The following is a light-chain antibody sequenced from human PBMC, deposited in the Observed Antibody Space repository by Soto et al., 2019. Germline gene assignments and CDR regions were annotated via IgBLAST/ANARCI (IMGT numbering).Light chain of an antibody. V-gene: IGKV1-5*03. Sequence: DIQMTQSPSTLSASVGDRVTITCRASQSISSWLAWYQQKPGKAPKLLIYKASTLQSGVPSRFSGSGSGTEFTLAISSLQPNDSATYYCQQYNDKWTFGQGTQVEIK. CDR2: KAS. J-gene: IGKJ1*01. CDR3: QQYNDKWT. CDR1: QSISSW.